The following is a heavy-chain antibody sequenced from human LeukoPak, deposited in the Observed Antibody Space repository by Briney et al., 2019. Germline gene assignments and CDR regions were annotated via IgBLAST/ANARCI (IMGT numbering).Heavy chain of an antibody. CDR3: ARARYCSSSSCYIDY. Sequence: GSLRLSCAASGFTFTTYAMSWVRQAPGKGLEWVSGISGGGDSTYYADSVKGRFTISRDNAKNTLYLQMNSLRAEDTAVYYCARARYCSSSSCYIDYWGQGTLVTVSS. J-gene: IGHJ4*02. CDR2: ISGGGDST. V-gene: IGHV3-23*01. CDR1: GFTFTTYA. D-gene: IGHD2-2*02.